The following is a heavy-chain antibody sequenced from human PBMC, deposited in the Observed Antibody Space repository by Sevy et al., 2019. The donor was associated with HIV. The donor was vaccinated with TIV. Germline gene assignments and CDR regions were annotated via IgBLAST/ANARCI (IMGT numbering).Heavy chain of an antibody. CDR1: GGSISSHY. CDR2: IYTSGGT. CDR3: ARYNFWSGHYDYFDY. V-gene: IGHV4-4*07. D-gene: IGHD3-3*01. Sequence: SETLSLTCSVSGGSISSHYWSWIRQPAGEGLEWIGRIYTSGGTNYNPSLKTRVTMSIDTSKNQFSLRLRSVTAADTAVYYCARYNFWSGHYDYFDYWGPGALVTVSS. J-gene: IGHJ4*02.